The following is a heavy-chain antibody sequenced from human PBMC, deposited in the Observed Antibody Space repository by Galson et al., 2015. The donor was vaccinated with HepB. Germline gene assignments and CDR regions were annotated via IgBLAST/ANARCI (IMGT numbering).Heavy chain of an antibody. D-gene: IGHD3-22*01. CDR1: GGTRSSYA. CDR3: AASYYDRSAYFW. CDR2: IMTMFATA. J-gene: IGHJ4*02. V-gene: IGHV1-69*13. Sequence: SVKVSCKAPGGTRSSYAISWLRQAPGHGLEWMGGIMTMFATANYAQRFQDRVSINADESTSTAYMELRSLKSEDTAMYYCAASYYDRSAYFWWGQGTQVTVSS.